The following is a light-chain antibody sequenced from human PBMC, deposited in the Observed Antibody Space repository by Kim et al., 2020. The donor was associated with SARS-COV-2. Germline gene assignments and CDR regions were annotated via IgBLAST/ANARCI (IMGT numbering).Light chain of an antibody. J-gene: IGKJ2*01. Sequence: LSASVGDRVTMTCRASHNYSTCLKWYHQRPGKAPTLLIYAKSSLQSGVQSRLSGSGSGIDFTLTISSLQPEDFATYYCQQSYSTPTFGQGNKLEI. CDR1: HNYSTC. V-gene: IGKV1-39*01. CDR2: AKS. CDR3: QQSYSTPT.